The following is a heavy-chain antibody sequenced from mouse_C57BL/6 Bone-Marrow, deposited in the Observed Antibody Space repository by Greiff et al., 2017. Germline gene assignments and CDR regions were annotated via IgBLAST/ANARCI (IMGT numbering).Heavy chain of an antibody. CDR3: ARDVYDGYSHWYFDV. Sequence: EVKVVESGGGLVQSGRSLRLSCATSGFTFSDFYMEWVRQAPGKGLEWIAASRNKANDYTTEYSASVKGRFIVSRDTSQSILYLQMNALRAEDTAIYYCARDVYDGYSHWYFDVWGTGTTVTVSS. V-gene: IGHV7-1*01. CDR1: GFTFSDFY. D-gene: IGHD2-3*01. J-gene: IGHJ1*03. CDR2: SRNKANDYTT.